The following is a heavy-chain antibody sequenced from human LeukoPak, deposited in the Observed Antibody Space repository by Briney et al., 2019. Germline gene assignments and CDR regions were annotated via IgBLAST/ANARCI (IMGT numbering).Heavy chain of an antibody. CDR2: IYHSGST. J-gene: IGHJ3*02. CDR1: GGSISSGGYY. D-gene: IGHD2-2*02. V-gene: IGHV4-30-2*01. Sequence: KPSQTLSLTCTVSGGSISSGGYYWSWIRQPPGKGLEWIGYIYHSGSTYYNPPLKSRVTISVDRSKNQFSLKLSSVTAADTAVYYCAREGTLSIVVVPAAIGAFDIWGQGTMVTVSS. CDR3: AREGTLSIVVVPAAIGAFDI.